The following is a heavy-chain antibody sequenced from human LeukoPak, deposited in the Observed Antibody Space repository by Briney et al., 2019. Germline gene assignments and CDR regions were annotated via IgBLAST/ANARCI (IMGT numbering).Heavy chain of an antibody. J-gene: IGHJ2*01. Sequence: ASVKVSCKASGYTFTGYYMHWVRQATGQGLEWMGWINPNSGGTNYAQKFQGRVTMTRDTSISTAYMELSRLRSDDTAVYYCARDRIDGYEVGDGARYFDLWGRGTLVTVSS. CDR1: GYTFTGYY. V-gene: IGHV1-2*02. D-gene: IGHD5-24*01. CDR3: ARDRIDGYEVGDGARYFDL. CDR2: INPNSGGT.